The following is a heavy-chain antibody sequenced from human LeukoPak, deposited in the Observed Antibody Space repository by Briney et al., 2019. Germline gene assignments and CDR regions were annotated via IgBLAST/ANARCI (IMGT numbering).Heavy chain of an antibody. D-gene: IGHD6-19*01. J-gene: IGHJ4*03. CDR2: ISYDGSNK. V-gene: IGHV3-30*18. CDR3: AKTYSSGAMSLYFDY. CDR1: GFTFSSYG. Sequence: GGSLRLSCAASGFTFSSYGMHWVRQAPGKGLEWVAVISYDGSNKYYADSVKGRFTISRDNSKNTLYLQMNSLRAEDTAVYYCAKTYSSGAMSLYFDYWGQGTMVTVSS.